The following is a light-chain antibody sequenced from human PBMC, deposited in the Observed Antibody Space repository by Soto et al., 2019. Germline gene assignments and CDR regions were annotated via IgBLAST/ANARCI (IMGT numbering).Light chain of an antibody. V-gene: IGKV3-15*01. Sequence: EIVLTQSPATLSVSPGERVTLSCRASESLSYFLAWYQHKPGQSPRLLIYGVSTRVAGVPSRFSGGGSATDFTLTISSLQSEYFAVYYWQSYNDCHFAFGQGTKLEI. CDR3: QSYNDCHFA. J-gene: IGKJ2*01. CDR2: GVS. CDR1: ESLSYF.